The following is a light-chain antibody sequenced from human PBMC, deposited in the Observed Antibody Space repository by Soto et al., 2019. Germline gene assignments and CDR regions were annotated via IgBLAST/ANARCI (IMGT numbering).Light chain of an antibody. V-gene: IGLV1-47*02. CDR1: SSSIGTNF. CDR2: SNN. Sequence: QSVLTQPPSASGTPGQRVSISCSGYSSSIGTNFVYWYQQLPGTAPKVLIHSNNQRPSGVPDRFPGSKSGTSASLAISGLPSEDEADYYCAAWDDNLSTYVFGGGTKVTVL. J-gene: IGLJ1*01. CDR3: AAWDDNLSTYV.